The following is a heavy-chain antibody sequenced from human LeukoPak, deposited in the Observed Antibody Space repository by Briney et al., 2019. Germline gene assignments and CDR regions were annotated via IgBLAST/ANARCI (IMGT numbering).Heavy chain of an antibody. CDR1: GFTFSSYG. D-gene: IGHD6-13*01. CDR3: ARDWRDSSSHFDY. Sequence: GGSLRLSCAASGFTFSSYGMHWVRQAPGKGLEWVAVIWYDGSNKYYADSVKGRFTISRDNSKNTLYLQMNSLRAEDTAVYYCARDWRDSSSHFDYWGQGTLVTVSS. CDR2: IWYDGSNK. J-gene: IGHJ4*02. V-gene: IGHV3-33*01.